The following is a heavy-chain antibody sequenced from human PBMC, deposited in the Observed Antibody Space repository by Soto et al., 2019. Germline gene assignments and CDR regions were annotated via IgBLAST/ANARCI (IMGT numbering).Heavy chain of an antibody. CDR3: AAGYSSGWYVRYSFDY. J-gene: IGHJ4*02. D-gene: IGHD6-19*01. CDR1: GGSISSYY. CDR2: IYYSGST. V-gene: IGHV4-59*01. Sequence: SETLSLTCTVSGGSISSYYWSWIRQPPGKGLEWIGYIYYSGSTNYNPSLKSRVTISVDTSKNQFSLKLSSVTAADTAVYYCAAGYSSGWYVRYSFDYWGQGTLVTVSS.